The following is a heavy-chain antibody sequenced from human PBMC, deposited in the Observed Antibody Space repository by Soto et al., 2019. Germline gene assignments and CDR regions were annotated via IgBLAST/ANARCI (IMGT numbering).Heavy chain of an antibody. Sequence: GGSLRLSYGASGFTFRDYSMSWIRQAPGKGLEWVSDISSSSRYTNYAESVTGRFTISRDNAKNSLFLQMNSLRAEDTAVYYCSTSSYSGSYANFAFCGLGTLVPGSS. CDR2: ISSSSRYT. V-gene: IGHV3-11*03. CDR3: STSSYSGSYANFAF. D-gene: IGHD1-26*01. CDR1: GFTFRDYS. J-gene: IGHJ4*02.